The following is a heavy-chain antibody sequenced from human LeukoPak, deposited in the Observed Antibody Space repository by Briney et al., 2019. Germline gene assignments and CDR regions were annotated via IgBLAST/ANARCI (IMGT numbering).Heavy chain of an antibody. CDR1: ALTLEDYV. CDR2: INWNGGST. D-gene: IGHD3-10*01. CDR3: ARAIYYGSGSLDY. V-gene: IGHV3-20*03. Sequence: SLTLVYPTPALTLEDYVIRLSLRARGESVDWVSGINWNGGSTGYADSVRGRFTISRDNDKNSLYLQMNSLRAEDTALYYCARAIYYGSGSLDYWGQGTLVTVSS. J-gene: IGHJ4*02.